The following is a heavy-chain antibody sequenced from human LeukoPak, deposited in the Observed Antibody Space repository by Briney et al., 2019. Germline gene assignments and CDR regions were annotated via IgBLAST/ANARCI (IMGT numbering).Heavy chain of an antibody. CDR1: GFTFSSYA. CDR2: ISYDGSNK. Sequence: GGSQRLSCAASGFTFSSYAMHWVRQAPGKGLEWVAVISYDGSNKYYADSVKGRFTISRDNSKNTLYLQMNSLRAEDTAVYYCAKDRGYDFWSGYLDYWGQGTLVTVSS. J-gene: IGHJ4*02. D-gene: IGHD3-3*01. V-gene: IGHV3-30*04. CDR3: AKDRGYDFWSGYLDY.